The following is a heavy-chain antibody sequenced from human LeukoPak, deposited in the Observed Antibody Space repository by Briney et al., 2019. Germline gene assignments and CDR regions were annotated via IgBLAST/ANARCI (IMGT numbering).Heavy chain of an antibody. CDR2: TYYRSKWYN. CDR3: ARGDCSGGICYSDSAFDI. D-gene: IGHD2-15*01. CDR1: GDTVSSNNTA. Sequence: SQTLSLTCAISGDTVSSNNTAWNWIRQSPSRGLEWLGRTYYRSKWYNDYAVSVKSRITINPDTSKSQFSLQLNSVTPEDTAVYYCARGDCSGGICYSDSAFDIWGQGTMVTVSS. J-gene: IGHJ3*02. V-gene: IGHV6-1*01.